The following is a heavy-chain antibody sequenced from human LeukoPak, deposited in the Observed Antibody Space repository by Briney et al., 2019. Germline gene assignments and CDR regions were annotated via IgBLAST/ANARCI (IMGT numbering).Heavy chain of an antibody. V-gene: IGHV1-18*01. CDR3: ARELDRGYSYGHLRSNKLKGGVDY. D-gene: IGHD5-18*01. Sequence: ASVKVSCKASGYTFTSYGISWVRQAPGQGLEWMGWISAYNGNTNYAQKLQGRVTMTTDTSTSTAYMELRSLRSDDTAVYYCARELDRGYSYGHLRSNKLKGGVDYWGQGTLVTVSS. J-gene: IGHJ4*02. CDR2: ISAYNGNT. CDR1: GYTFTSYG.